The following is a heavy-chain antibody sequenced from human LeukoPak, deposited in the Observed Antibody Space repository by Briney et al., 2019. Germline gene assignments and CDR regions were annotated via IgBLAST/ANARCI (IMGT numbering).Heavy chain of an antibody. CDR3: ARVGVLRFLEWSKRTSDAFDI. D-gene: IGHD3-3*01. J-gene: IGHJ3*02. Sequence: GGSLRLSCAASGFTFSSYSMNWVRQAPGKGLEWVSSISSSSSYIYYADSVKGRFTISRDNAKNSLYLQMNSLRAEDTAVYYCARVGVLRFLEWSKRTSDAFDIWGQGTMVTVSS. CDR1: GFTFSSYS. CDR2: ISSSSSYI. V-gene: IGHV3-21*01.